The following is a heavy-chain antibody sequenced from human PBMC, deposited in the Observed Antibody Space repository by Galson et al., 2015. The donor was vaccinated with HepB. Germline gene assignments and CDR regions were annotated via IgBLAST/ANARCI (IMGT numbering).Heavy chain of an antibody. D-gene: IGHD1-14*01. Sequence: TLSLTCTVSGGSISSGGYYWSWIRQHPGKGLEWIGYIYYSGSTYYNPSLKSRVTISVDTSKNQFSLKLSSVTAADTAVYYCARTGVLGPFDYWGQGTLVTVSS. CDR3: ARTGVLGPFDY. CDR2: IYYSGST. CDR1: GGSISSGGYY. J-gene: IGHJ4*02. V-gene: IGHV4-31*03.